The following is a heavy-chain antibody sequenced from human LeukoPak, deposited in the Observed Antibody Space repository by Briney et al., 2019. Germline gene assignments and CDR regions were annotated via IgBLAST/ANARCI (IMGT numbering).Heavy chain of an antibody. CDR1: GFTFSNYG. Sequence: GGSLRLSCAASGFTFSNYGMHWVRQAPGKGLEWVAVISYDGSNKYYADSVKGRFTISRDNSKNTLYVQMNSLRADDTAVYYCARASTWVPGEDRSGYYYPYAFDLWGQGTMVTVSS. V-gene: IGHV3-30*03. CDR2: ISYDGSNK. J-gene: IGHJ3*01. D-gene: IGHD3-22*01. CDR3: ARASTWVPGEDRSGYYYPYAFDL.